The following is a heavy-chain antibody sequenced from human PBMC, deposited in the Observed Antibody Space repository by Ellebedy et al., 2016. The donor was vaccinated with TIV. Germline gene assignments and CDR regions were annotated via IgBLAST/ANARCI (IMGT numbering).Heavy chain of an antibody. D-gene: IGHD3-10*01. J-gene: IGHJ3*01. CDR3: ARPVINKVRGVIGLDVFYV. Sequence: AASVKVSCKASGFTFSNFAIHWVRQAPGQRFEWMGWINAGNGYTKYSDNFQGGVTFARDTSANIVYMELSSLRSEDTAVYYCARPVINKVRGVIGLDVFYVWGQGTMVIVSS. V-gene: IGHV1-3*01. CDR2: INAGNGYT. CDR1: GFTFSNFA.